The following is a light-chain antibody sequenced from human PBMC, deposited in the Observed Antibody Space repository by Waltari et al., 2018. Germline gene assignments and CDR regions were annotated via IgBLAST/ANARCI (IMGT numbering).Light chain of an antibody. CDR2: GAS. J-gene: IGKJ2*01. Sequence: VLTQSPGTLSLSPGERATLSCRASQSITKKYFAWYQQKPGQAPRPLIYGASSRAAGVPDRFSGSGSGTDFTLTISRLEPEDFAVYYCQQYGSSVMYTFGQGTKLEIK. CDR1: QSITKKY. CDR3: QQYGSSVMYT. V-gene: IGKV3-20*01.